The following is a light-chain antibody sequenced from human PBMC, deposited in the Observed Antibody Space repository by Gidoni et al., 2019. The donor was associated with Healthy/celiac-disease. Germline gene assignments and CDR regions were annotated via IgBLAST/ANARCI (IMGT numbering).Light chain of an antibody. CDR2: YDS. Sequence: SYVLTQPPSVSVAPGKTARITCGGNNIGSKSVHWYQQNPGQAPVLVIYYDSDRPSGIPERLSGSNSGNTATLTISRVEAGDEADYSCQVWDSSSAHQVFGGGTTLPVL. J-gene: IGLJ3*02. V-gene: IGLV3-21*04. CDR3: QVWDSSSAHQV. CDR1: NIGSKS.